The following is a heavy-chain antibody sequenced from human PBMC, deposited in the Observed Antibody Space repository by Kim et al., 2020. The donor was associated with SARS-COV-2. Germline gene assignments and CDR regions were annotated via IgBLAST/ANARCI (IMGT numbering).Heavy chain of an antibody. V-gene: IGHV4-61*01. CDR3: ARAPNDFWSGYPYYFDS. CDR1: GGSVSSGSYF. D-gene: IGHD3-3*01. Sequence: SETLSLTCTVSGGSVSSGSYFWSWIRQPPGKGLEWIGYIYYSGNTNHNPSLKSRVTMSVDTSKNQFSVKLRSVTAADTAVYYCARAPNDFWSGYPYYFDSWGQGTLVTVSS. J-gene: IGHJ4*02. CDR2: IYYSGNT.